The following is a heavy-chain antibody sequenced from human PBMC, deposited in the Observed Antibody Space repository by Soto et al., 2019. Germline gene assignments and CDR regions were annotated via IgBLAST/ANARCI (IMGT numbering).Heavy chain of an antibody. CDR1: GGSFSGYY. J-gene: IGHJ4*02. D-gene: IGHD2-15*01. Sequence: SETLSLTCAVYGGSFSGYYWSWIRRPPGKGLEWIGEISHRGVTNYSPSLKSRVTMSVATSKNQFSLRLSSVTAADTAMYYCARGVGYCSGGKCNSPGCYFDYWGQGIQVTVSS. CDR2: ISHRGVT. V-gene: IGHV4-34*01. CDR3: ARGVGYCSGGKCNSPGCYFDY.